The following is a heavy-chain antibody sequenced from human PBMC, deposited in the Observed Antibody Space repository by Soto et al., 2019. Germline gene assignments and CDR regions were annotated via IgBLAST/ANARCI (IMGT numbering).Heavy chain of an antibody. CDR1: GFTFSRYW. Sequence: ESGGGLVQPGGSLRLSCAASGFTFSRYWMSWVRQAPGKGLEWVANIKEDGGEKYHVDSVKGRFTISRDNGKNSLFLQMDSLRAEDTAVYFCATGSYQLEYWGQGTLVTVSS. CDR2: IKEDGGEK. V-gene: IGHV3-7*03. D-gene: IGHD2-2*01. J-gene: IGHJ4*02. CDR3: ATGSYQLEY.